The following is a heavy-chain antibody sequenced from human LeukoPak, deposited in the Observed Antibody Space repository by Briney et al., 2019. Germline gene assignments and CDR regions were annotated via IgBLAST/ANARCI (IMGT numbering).Heavy chain of an antibody. CDR2: ISAYNGNT. CDR3: AKSHYYGSGRGAFDI. Sequence: ASVKVSCKASGYTFTSYGISWVRQGPGQGLEWMGWISAYNGNTNYAQKLQGRVTMTTDTSTSTAYMELRSLRSDDTAVYYCAKSHYYGSGRGAFDIWGQGTMVTVSS. D-gene: IGHD3-10*01. CDR1: GYTFTSYG. J-gene: IGHJ3*02. V-gene: IGHV1-18*01.